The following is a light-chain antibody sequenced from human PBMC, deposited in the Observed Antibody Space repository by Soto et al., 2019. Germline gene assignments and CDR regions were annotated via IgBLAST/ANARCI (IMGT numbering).Light chain of an antibody. CDR2: EVR. Sequence: QSALTQPASVSGSPGQSISISCTGTNHDIVRFDFVSWYQQYPGKSPKLILYEVRARPSGISSRFSGSKSANTASLNISGLQAEDGADYYCAAWDDSLNGWVFGGGTKLTVL. CDR1: NHDIVRFDF. V-gene: IGLV2-14*01. CDR3: AAWDDSLNGWV. J-gene: IGLJ3*02.